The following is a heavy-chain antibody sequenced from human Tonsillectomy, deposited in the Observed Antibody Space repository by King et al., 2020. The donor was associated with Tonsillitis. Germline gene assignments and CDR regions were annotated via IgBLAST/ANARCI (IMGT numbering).Heavy chain of an antibody. CDR3: ARVKDYYDSSVYFRYSDL. CDR2: ISTSSTYI. V-gene: IGHV3-21*01. D-gene: IGHD3-22*01. CDR1: GFTFSSYS. J-gene: IGHJ2*01. Sequence: VQLVESGGGLVKPGGSLRLSCKASGFTFSSYSLNWVRQAPGKGLEWLSSISTSSTYIYYASSVKGRFTISRDNAKNSLYLQMNSLRAEDTAMYYCARVKDYYDSSVYFRYSDLWGGGTLVTVSS.